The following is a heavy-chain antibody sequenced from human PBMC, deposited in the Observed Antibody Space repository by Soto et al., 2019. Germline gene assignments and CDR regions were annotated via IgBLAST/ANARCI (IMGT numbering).Heavy chain of an antibody. CDR2: ISYDGSNK. V-gene: IGHV3-30*18. Sequence: QVQLVESGGGVVQPGRSLRLSCAASGFTFSSYGMHWVRQAPGKGLEWVAVISYDGSNKYYADSVKGRFTISRDNSKNTLYLQMNSLRADDTAVYYCAKDTGGIVVVVAHFDYWGQGTLVTVSS. J-gene: IGHJ4*02. D-gene: IGHD2-15*01. CDR3: AKDTGGIVVVVAHFDY. CDR1: GFTFSSYG.